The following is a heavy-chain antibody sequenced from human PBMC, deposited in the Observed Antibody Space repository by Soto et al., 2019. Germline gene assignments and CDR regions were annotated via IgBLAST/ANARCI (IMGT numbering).Heavy chain of an antibody. CDR1: GGTFNNYP. J-gene: IGHJ6*02. CDR2: SIPIFGTA. CDR3: ARRTLYYGMDV. Sequence: SVKVSCKASGGTFNNYPITWVRQAPGEGLEWMGGSIPIFGTANYAQKFQGRVTISVDESTSTAYLQWSSLKASDTAMYYCARRTLYYGMDVWGQGTTVTVSS. V-gene: IGHV1-69*13.